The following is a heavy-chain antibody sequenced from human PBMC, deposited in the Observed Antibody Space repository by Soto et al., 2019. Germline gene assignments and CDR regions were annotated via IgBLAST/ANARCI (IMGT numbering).Heavy chain of an antibody. V-gene: IGHV1-2*02. CDR2: IDPNSGAT. Sequence: QVSLVQSGAEVRRPGASVKVSCTAFGYILTGYSLHWVRQAPGQGLEWMGWIDPNSGATNSAEKFHGRVSKTRDTSISAAYLELSSLRSDDTAVYYCARGYGSSPNMELRFGMDVWGQGNTISVSS. J-gene: IGHJ6*02. D-gene: IGHD5-18*01. CDR1: GYILTGYS. CDR3: ARGYGSSPNMELRFGMDV.